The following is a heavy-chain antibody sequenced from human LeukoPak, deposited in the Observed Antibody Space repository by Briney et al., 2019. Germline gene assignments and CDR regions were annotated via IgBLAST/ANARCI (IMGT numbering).Heavy chain of an antibody. Sequence: PGGSLRLSCAASGFTVSSNYMSWVRQAPGKGLEWVSVIYSGGSTYYADSVKGRFTISRDNSKNTLYLQMNSLRAEDTAVYYCARVRLGYYGSGSYYSIPKTAGVSSGWFDPWGQGTLVTVSS. CDR1: GFTVSSNY. V-gene: IGHV3-66*01. CDR2: IYSGGST. J-gene: IGHJ5*02. CDR3: ARVRLGYYGSGSYYSIPKTAGVSSGWFDP. D-gene: IGHD3-10*01.